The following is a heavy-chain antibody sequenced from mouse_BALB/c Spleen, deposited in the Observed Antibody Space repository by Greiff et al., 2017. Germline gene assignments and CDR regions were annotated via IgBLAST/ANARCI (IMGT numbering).Heavy chain of an antibody. CDR2: ISSGSSTI. D-gene: IGHD1-1*01. CDR1: GFTFSSFG. J-gene: IGHJ4*01. Sequence: EVQGVESGGGLVQPGGSRKLSCAASGFTFSSFGMHWVRQAPEKGLEWVAYISSGSSTIYYADTVKGRFTISRDNPKNTLFLQMTSLRSEDTAMYYCARSTVVGDNDARDNGGKGTSVTVSS. V-gene: IGHV5-17*02. CDR3: ARSTVVGDNDARDN.